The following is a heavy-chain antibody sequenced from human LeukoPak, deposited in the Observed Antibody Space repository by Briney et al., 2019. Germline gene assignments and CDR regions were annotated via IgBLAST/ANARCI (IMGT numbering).Heavy chain of an antibody. Sequence: SETLSLTCTVSGGSISSYYWSWIRQPPGKGLEWIGEINHSGSTNYNPSLKSRVTISVDTSKNQFSLKLSSVTAADTAVYYCARGGGYSSGWFLVHNWFDPWGQGTLVTVSS. CDR1: GGSISSYY. J-gene: IGHJ5*02. CDR3: ARGGGYSSGWFLVHNWFDP. CDR2: INHSGST. D-gene: IGHD6-19*01. V-gene: IGHV4-34*01.